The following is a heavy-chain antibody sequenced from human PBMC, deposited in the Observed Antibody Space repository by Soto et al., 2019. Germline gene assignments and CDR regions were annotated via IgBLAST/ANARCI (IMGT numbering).Heavy chain of an antibody. Sequence: QVQLMQSGAEVKKPGASVTISCKASGYTFTSYYIHWVRQAPRQGLEWMAKINPSGGSTNYAQKFQGRVTVTRDTSTSTVNMELSSLSSEDTAVYYCARDLTAADYWGQGTLVTVSS. CDR1: GYTFTSYY. J-gene: IGHJ4*02. CDR2: INPSGGST. D-gene: IGHD2-21*02. V-gene: IGHV1-46*01. CDR3: ARDLTAADY.